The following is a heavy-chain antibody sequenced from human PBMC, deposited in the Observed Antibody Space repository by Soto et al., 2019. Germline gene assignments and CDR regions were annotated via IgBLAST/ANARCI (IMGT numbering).Heavy chain of an antibody. CDR2: FIPSFPAP. CDR1: GGTIKTYT. J-gene: IGHJ5*02. CDR3: ATGEVVPSFPNGLDT. D-gene: IGHD2-21*01. V-gene: IGHV1-69*12. Sequence: VQFVQSGAELKKPGSSVRVSCRASGGTIKTYTLSWVRQAPGQELEWMGAFIPSFPAPNFAQQFKGCLTLTVDESTSTGFMELSGLRPEDTALYFCATGEVVPSFPNGLDTWGQGTHVIVSS.